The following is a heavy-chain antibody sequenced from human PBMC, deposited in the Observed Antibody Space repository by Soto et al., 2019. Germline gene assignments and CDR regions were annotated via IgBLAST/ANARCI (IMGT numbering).Heavy chain of an antibody. CDR2: ISAYNGNT. CDR3: ARGGTPIDY. CDR1: GYTFTTFG. D-gene: IGHD3-16*01. V-gene: IGHV1-18*01. J-gene: IGHJ4*02. Sequence: QVQLVQSGAEGKKPGASLKVSCKASGYTFTTFGISWVRQAPGQGLEGMGWISAYNGNTTYAQNFQGRVTMTTDTSTSTAYMELRSQRSDDTGVYYYARGGTPIDYWCKGTLGTVSS.